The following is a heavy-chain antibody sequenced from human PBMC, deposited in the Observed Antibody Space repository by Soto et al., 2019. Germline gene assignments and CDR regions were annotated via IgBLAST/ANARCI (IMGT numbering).Heavy chain of an antibody. Sequence: GGSLRLSSTASGFTFNDYYMNWFRQAPGKGLEWVSYISNTGTTIYYADSVKGRFTISRDTSKNSLFLQMNSLRGEDTALYYCARDLCSRSNCYPRWYFDLWGRGTLVTVSS. J-gene: IGHJ2*01. V-gene: IGHV3-11*01. D-gene: IGHD2-2*01. CDR1: GFTFNDYY. CDR2: ISNTGTTI. CDR3: ARDLCSRSNCYPRWYFDL.